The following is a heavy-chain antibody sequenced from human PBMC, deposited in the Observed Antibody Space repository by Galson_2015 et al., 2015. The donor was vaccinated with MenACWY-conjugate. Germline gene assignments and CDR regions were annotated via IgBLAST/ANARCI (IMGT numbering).Heavy chain of an antibody. J-gene: IGHJ6*02. CDR3: ARRRVVQGDESSYYGMDV. CDR1: GYTFTSYA. CDR2: INAGNGNT. D-gene: IGHD2-21*01. Sequence: SVKVSCKASGYTFTSYAMHWVRQAPGQRLEWMGWINAGNGNTKYSQKFQGRVTITRDTSASTAYMELSSLRSEDTAVYYCARRRVVQGDESSYYGMDVRGQGPPVTVS. V-gene: IGHV1-3*01.